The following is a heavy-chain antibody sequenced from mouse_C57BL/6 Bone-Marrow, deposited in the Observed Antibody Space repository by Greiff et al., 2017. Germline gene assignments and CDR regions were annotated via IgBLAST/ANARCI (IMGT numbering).Heavy chain of an antibody. CDR2: FHPYNDDT. CDR1: GYTFTTSP. V-gene: IGHV1-47*01. CDR3: SRRCTFFFCFDY. J-gene: IGHJ2*01. Sequence: QVQLQQSGAELVKPGASVKMSCKASGYTFTTSPIAWMKQNPGKSLEWIGNFHPYNDDTKYNEKFKGKATLTVKKSSNTVYLELSRLKFDVSSVLYCSRRCTFFFCFDYWGQGTTLTGSS. D-gene: IGHD5-1*01.